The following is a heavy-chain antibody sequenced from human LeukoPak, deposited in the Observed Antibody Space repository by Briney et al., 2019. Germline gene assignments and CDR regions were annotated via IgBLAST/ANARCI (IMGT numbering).Heavy chain of an antibody. D-gene: IGHD5-12*01. V-gene: IGHV1-69*05. CDR3: AREMPDIVAPDAFDI. J-gene: IGHJ3*02. Sequence: SVKVSCKASGGTFSSYAISWVRQAPGQGLEWMGRIIPIFGTANYAQKFQSRVTITTDESTSTAYMELSSLRSEDTAVYYCAREMPDIVAPDAFDIWSQGTMVTVSS. CDR1: GGTFSSYA. CDR2: IIPIFGTA.